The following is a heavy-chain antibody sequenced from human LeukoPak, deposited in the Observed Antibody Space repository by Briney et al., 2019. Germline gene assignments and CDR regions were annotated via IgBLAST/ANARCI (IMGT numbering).Heavy chain of an antibody. D-gene: IGHD2-2*01. CDR1: GGSISSYY. V-gene: IGHV4-59*01. J-gene: IGHJ6*03. CDR2: IYYSGNT. Sequence: SETLSLTCTVSGGSISSYYWSWIRQPPGKGLEWIGYIYYSGNTNYNPSLKSRVTISVDTSKNQFSLKLSSVTAADTAVYYCARGGGSRSTSSPRGYYYYYYMDVWGKGTTVTISS. CDR3: ARGGGSRSTSSPRGYYYYYYMDV.